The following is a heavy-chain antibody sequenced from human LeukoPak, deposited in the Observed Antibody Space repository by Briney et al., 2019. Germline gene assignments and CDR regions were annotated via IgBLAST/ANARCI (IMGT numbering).Heavy chain of an antibody. CDR1: GGTFSSYA. CDR2: IIPIFGTA. V-gene: IGHV1-69*13. D-gene: IGHD6-13*01. J-gene: IGHJ4*02. CDR3: ARVVAAAGTWPDY. Sequence: GASVKVSCKASGGTFSSYAISWVRQAPGQGLEWMGGIIPIFGTANYAQKFQGRVTITADESTSTAYMELSSLRSEDTAVYYCARVVAAAGTWPDYWGQGTLVTVSS.